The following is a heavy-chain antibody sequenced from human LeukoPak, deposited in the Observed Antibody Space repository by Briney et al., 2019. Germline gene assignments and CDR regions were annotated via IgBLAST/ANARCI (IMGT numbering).Heavy chain of an antibody. CDR2: ISGSGGST. V-gene: IGHV3-23*01. CDR1: GFTFRNYA. CDR3: AKDIGVLRYFDWLSHAFDY. J-gene: IGHJ4*02. Sequence: GGSLRLSCAASGFTFRNYAMSWVRQAPGKGLEWVSAISGSGGSTYYADSVKGRFTISRDNSKNTLYLQMNSLRAEDTAVYYCAKDIGVLRYFDWLSHAFDYWGQGTLVTVSS. D-gene: IGHD3-9*01.